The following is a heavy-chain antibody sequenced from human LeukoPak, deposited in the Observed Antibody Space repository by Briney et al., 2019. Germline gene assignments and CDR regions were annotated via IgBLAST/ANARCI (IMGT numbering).Heavy chain of an antibody. CDR2: IYSGGST. V-gene: IGHV3-53*01. D-gene: IGHD3-9*01. J-gene: IGHJ3*02. CDR3: ARTPGGYDILTGYWGDAFDI. CDR1: GFTVSSNY. Sequence: GGSLRLSCAASGFTVSSNYMSWVRQAPGKGLEWVSVIYSGGSTYYADSVKGRFTISRDNSKNTLYLQMNSLRAEDTAVYYCARTPGGYDILTGYWGDAFDIWGQGTMVTVPS.